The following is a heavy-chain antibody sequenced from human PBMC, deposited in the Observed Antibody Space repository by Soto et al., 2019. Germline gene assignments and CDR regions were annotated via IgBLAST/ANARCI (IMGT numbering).Heavy chain of an antibody. CDR3: ADSSGY. J-gene: IGHJ1*01. CDR1: GCSISSSSYY. D-gene: IGHD3-22*01. V-gene: IGHV4-39*01. CDR2: IYYSGST. Sequence: PXETLSLTCTVSGCSISSSSYYWGWIRQPPGKGLEWIGSIYYSGSTYYNPSLKSRVTISVDTSKNQFSLKLSSVTAADTAVYYCADSSGYWGQGNLVTVSS.